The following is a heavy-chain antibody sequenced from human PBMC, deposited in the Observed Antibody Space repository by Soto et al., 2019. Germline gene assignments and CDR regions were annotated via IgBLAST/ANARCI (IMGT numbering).Heavy chain of an antibody. Sequence: QVQLVQSGAEVKKPGASVKVYCKASGYTFTSYGISWVRQAPGQGLEWMGWISAYNGNTNYAQKFQGRVTMTTDTATRTAYKEPRRRRTDDTAVYYCGRGTTVETGNYWGQGTLVTVSS. CDR1: GYTFTSYG. D-gene: IGHD4-17*01. J-gene: IGHJ4*02. V-gene: IGHV1-18*01. CDR3: GRGTTVETGNY. CDR2: ISAYNGNT.